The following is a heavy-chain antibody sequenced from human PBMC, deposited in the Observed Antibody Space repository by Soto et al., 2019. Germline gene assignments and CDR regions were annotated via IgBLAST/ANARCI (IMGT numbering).Heavy chain of an antibody. V-gene: IGHV3-11*01. CDR2: ISSSGSTI. D-gene: IGHD4-17*01. J-gene: IGHJ4*02. Sequence: RLSCAASGFTFSDYYMSWIRQAPGKGLEWVSYISSSGSTIYYADSVKGRFTISRDNAKNSLYLQMNSLRAEDTAVYYCARPTTVTTWSDYWGQGTLVTVSS. CDR1: GFTFSDYY. CDR3: ARPTTVTTWSDY.